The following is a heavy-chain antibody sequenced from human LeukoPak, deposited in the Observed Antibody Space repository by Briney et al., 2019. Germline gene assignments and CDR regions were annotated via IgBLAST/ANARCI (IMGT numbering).Heavy chain of an antibody. D-gene: IGHD3-3*01. Sequence: PGGSLRLSCAASGFTFSSYAMHWVRQAPGYGLEWVAVISYDGSNKYYADSVKGRFTISRDNSKNTLYLQMNSLRAEDTAVYYCARDKGLRFLEWLLWDWGQGTLVNVSS. CDR2: ISYDGSNK. CDR1: GFTFSSYA. CDR3: ARDKGLRFLEWLLWD. V-gene: IGHV3-30-3*01. J-gene: IGHJ4*02.